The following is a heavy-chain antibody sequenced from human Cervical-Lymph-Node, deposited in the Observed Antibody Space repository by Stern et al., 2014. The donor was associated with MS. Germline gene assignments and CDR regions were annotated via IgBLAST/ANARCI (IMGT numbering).Heavy chain of an antibody. J-gene: IGHJ6*02. CDR3: AGLNSAYYYGMDV. Sequence: VQLADSGAEVKQLGSSVKVSCKASGGTFISYGISRVGKAPGQGLEWMRGIIPIFGAPNYAEKFQGRVTITADESTSTAYMELSSLRSEDTAVYSCAGLNSAYYYGMDVWGQGTTVTVSS. CDR1: GGTFISYG. V-gene: IGHV1-69*01. D-gene: IGHD1-1*01. CDR2: IIPIFGAP.